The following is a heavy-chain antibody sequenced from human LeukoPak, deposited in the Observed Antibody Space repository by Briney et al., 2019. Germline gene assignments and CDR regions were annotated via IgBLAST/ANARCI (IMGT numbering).Heavy chain of an antibody. Sequence: SQTLSLTCAISGDSVSSNSAAWNWIRQSPSRGLEWLGRTYYRSKWYNDYAVSVKSRITINPDTSKNQFSLQLNSVTPEDTAVHYCARGYSGYETYYYYYYMDVWGKGTTVTVSS. CDR3: ARGYSGYETYYYYYYMDV. V-gene: IGHV6-1*01. J-gene: IGHJ6*03. CDR1: GDSVSSNSAA. D-gene: IGHD5-12*01. CDR2: TYYRSKWYN.